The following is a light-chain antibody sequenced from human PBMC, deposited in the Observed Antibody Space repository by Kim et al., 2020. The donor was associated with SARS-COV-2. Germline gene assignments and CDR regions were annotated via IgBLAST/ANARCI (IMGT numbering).Light chain of an antibody. Sequence: EIVLTQSPATLSLSPGERATLSCRASRSVSNYLAWYQQKPGQAPRLLIYDASNRATGIPARFSGSGSGTDFTLTISSLEPEDFALYYCQQRNNWSRAFGQGTKVDIK. CDR3: QQRNNWSRA. CDR1: RSVSNY. CDR2: DAS. J-gene: IGKJ1*01. V-gene: IGKV3-11*01.